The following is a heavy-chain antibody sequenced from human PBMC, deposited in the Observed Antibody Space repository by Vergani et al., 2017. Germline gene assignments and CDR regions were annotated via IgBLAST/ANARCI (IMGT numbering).Heavy chain of an antibody. CDR1: GGSFSGYY. CDR2: INHSGST. J-gene: IGHJ4*02. CDR3: ARGVGIAAPRNDY. D-gene: IGHD6-13*01. V-gene: IGHV4-34*01. Sequence: QVQLQQWGAGLLKPSETLSLTCAVYGGSFSGYYWSWIRQPPGKGLEWIGEINHSGSTNYNPSLKRRVTISVDTSKNQFSLKLRSVTAADTAVYYCARGVGIAAPRNDYWGQGTLVTVSS.